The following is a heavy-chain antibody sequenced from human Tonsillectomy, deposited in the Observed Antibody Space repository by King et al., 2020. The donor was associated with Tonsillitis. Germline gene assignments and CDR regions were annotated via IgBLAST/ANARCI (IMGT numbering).Heavy chain of an antibody. Sequence: VQLVESGGGLVQPGGSLRLSCAASGFTFSGFWMSWVRQAPGKGLEWVANIKQDGSEKHYVDSVKGRFTISRDNAKNSLYLQMNSPRAEDTAVYYCARGGYSGYDRTQYFDYWGQGTLVTVSS. CDR2: IKQDGSEK. D-gene: IGHD5-12*01. CDR1: GFTFSGFW. J-gene: IGHJ4*02. CDR3: ARGGYSGYDRTQYFDY. V-gene: IGHV3-7*03.